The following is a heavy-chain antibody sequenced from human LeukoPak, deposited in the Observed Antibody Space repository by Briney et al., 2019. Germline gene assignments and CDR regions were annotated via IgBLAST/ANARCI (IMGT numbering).Heavy chain of an antibody. CDR1: GFIFEDNG. J-gene: IGHJ4*02. V-gene: IGHV3-20*04. D-gene: IGHD3-10*01. CDR3: ATHSYCYGSGSYPHYLDY. Sequence: GGSLRLSCAASGFIFEDNGMSWVRQAPGKGLEWVSVINWNGETTGYVDSVKGRFTISRDNAKNSLYLQMNSLRAEDTALYYCATHSYCYGSGSYPHYLDYWGQGTLVTVSS. CDR2: INWNGETT.